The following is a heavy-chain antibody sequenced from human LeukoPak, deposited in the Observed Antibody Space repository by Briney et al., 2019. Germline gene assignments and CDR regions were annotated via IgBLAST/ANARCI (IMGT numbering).Heavy chain of an antibody. CDR3: AKESGYYDHDYDY. V-gene: IGHV1-2*02. J-gene: IGHJ4*02. CDR2: INPNSGGT. D-gene: IGHD3-22*01. CDR1: GCTFTGYY. Sequence: GASVKVSCKASGCTFTGYYMHWVRQAPGQGLEWMGWINPNSGGTNYAQKFQGRVTMTRDTSISTAYMELSRLRSDDTAVYYCAKESGYYDHDYDYWGQGTLVTVSS.